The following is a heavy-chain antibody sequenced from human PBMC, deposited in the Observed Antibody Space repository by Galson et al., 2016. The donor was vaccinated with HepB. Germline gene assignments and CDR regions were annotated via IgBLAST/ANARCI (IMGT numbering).Heavy chain of an antibody. CDR3: AKRHEYCPPVGCSVDY. J-gene: IGHJ4*02. Sequence: SLRLSCAASGFTFNNYGMTWVRQAPGKGLEVVSSISRSGDSRDYADSVRGRFTISRDNSNNILFLQMSGLRVDDTAVYFCAKRHEYCPPVGCSVDYWGQGTLVSVSS. CDR2: ISRSGDSR. V-gene: IGHV3-23*01. CDR1: GFTFNNYG. D-gene: IGHD2/OR15-2a*01.